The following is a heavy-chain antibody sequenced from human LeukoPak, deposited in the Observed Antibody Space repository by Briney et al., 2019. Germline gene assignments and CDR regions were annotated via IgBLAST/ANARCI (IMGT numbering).Heavy chain of an antibody. V-gene: IGHV4-34*01. CDR2: INHSGST. CDR3: ASLTTVTGGHNWFDP. CDR1: GWSFSGYY. Sequence: KLSETLSLTCAVYGWSFSGYYWSWIRQPPGKGLEWIGEINHSGSTNYNPSLKSRVTISVDTSKNQFSLKLSSVTAADTAVYYCASLTTVTGGHNWFDPWGQGTLVTVSS. J-gene: IGHJ5*02. D-gene: IGHD4-17*01.